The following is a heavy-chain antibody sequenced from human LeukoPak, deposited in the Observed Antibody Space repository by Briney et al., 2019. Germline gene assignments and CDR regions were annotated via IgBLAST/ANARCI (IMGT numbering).Heavy chain of an antibody. J-gene: IGHJ4*02. D-gene: IGHD1-1*01. CDR1: GYTLTELS. CDR2: FDPEDGET. CDR3: ATDPAEVEERRHY. Sequence: ASVKVSCKVSGYTLTELSMHWVRRAPGKGLEWMGGFDPEDGETIYAQEFQGRVTMTEDTSTDTAYMELSSLRSEDTAVYYCATDPAEVEERRHYWGQGTLVTVSS. V-gene: IGHV1-24*01.